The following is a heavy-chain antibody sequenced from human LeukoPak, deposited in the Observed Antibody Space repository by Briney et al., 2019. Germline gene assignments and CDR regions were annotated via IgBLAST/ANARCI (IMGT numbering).Heavy chain of an antibody. J-gene: IGHJ4*02. D-gene: IGHD4-17*01. CDR2: VHYSGTT. V-gene: IGHV4-59*01. CDR3: ATGYGDFRVEGRYFYS. Sequence: PSETLSLTCTVSDGSITNYDWSWVRQPPGKGLEFIGHVHYSGTTNYNPSLRSRVTISIDTSKKHFFLKLKFVTAADTAVYYCATGYGDFRVEGRYFYSWGQGTLVTVSS. CDR1: DGSITNYD.